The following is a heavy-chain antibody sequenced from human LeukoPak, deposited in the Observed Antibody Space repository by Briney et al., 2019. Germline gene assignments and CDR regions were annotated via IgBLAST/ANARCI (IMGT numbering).Heavy chain of an antibody. CDR1: GFTFSSYS. CDR3: ARQGRTTDYGMDV. J-gene: IGHJ6*02. D-gene: IGHD2-2*01. Sequence: GGSLRLSCAASGFTFSSYSMNWVRQAPGKGLEWIPYISTSSSTIYYADSVKGRFTISRDNAKNSLFLQMNSLRDEDTAVYYCARQGRTTDYGMDVWGQGTTVTVSS. V-gene: IGHV3-48*02. CDR2: ISTSSSTI.